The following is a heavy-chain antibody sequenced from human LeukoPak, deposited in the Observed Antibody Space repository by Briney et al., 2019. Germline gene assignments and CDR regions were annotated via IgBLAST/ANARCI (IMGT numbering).Heavy chain of an antibody. V-gene: IGHV3-74*01. Sequence: PGGSLRLSCAASGFTFSSYWMHWVRQAPGKGLVWVSRIDSDGSTTSYADSVKGRFTISRDSAKNTLYLQMNSLRAEDTAVYYCARGRPHGNDYWGQGTLVTVSS. J-gene: IGHJ4*02. CDR1: GFTFSSYW. D-gene: IGHD4-23*01. CDR3: ARGRPHGNDY. CDR2: IDSDGSTT.